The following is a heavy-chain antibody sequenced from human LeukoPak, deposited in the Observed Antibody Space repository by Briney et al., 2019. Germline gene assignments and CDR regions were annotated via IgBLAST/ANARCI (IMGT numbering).Heavy chain of an antibody. CDR2: IIPIFGTA. CDR3: ARVRRDGYNTQLENYYFDY. Sequence: ASVKVSCKASGGTFSSYAISWVRQAPGQGLEWMGGIIPIFGTANYAQKFQGRVTITTDESTSTAYMELSSLRSEDTAVYYCARVRRDGYNTQLENYYFDYWGQGTLVTVSS. CDR1: GGTFSSYA. D-gene: IGHD5-24*01. V-gene: IGHV1-69*05. J-gene: IGHJ4*02.